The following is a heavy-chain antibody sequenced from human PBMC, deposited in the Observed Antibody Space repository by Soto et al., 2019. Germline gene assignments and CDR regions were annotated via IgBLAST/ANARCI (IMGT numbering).Heavy chain of an antibody. CDR3: ASWDGSSNSCYNGWFDP. V-gene: IGHV1-69*06. D-gene: IGHD2-2*02. CDR2: IIPIFGTA. J-gene: IGHJ5*02. Sequence: QVQLVQSGAEVKKPGSSVKVSCKASGGTFSSYAISWVRQAPGQGLEWMGGIIPIFGTANYAQKFQGRVTITADKSTSTAYRELRRQSSEYTAVCYCASWDGSSNSCYNGWFDPWGQGTLVTVSS. CDR1: GGTFSSYA.